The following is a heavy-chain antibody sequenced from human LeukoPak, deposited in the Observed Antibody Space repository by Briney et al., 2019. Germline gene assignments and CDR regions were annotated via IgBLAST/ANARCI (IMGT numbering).Heavy chain of an antibody. J-gene: IGHJ6*03. CDR2: ISYDGSNK. V-gene: IGHV3-30*03. CDR1: GFTFSSYG. D-gene: IGHD3-22*01. Sequence: GRSLRLSCAASGFTFSSYGMHWVRQAPGKGLEWVAVISYDGSNKYYADSVKGRFTISRDNSKNTLYLQMNSLRAEDTAVYYCAREKDGYYYDSSGASGMDVWGKGTTVTVSS. CDR3: AREKDGYYYDSSGASGMDV.